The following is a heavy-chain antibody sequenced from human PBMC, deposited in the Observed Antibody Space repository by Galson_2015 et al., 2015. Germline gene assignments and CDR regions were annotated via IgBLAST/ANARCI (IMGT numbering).Heavy chain of an antibody. D-gene: IGHD3-22*01. CDR1: GFTFGTYG. CDR2: IESDGSHT. J-gene: IGHJ4*02. Sequence: SLRLSCAASGFTFGTYGMHWVRQAPGKGLVWVSHIESDGSHTNYADSVKGRFTISRDNAKNTLYLQMNSLRAEDTAVYYCARQKYYYDSSDYYYDYWGQGTLVTVSS. V-gene: IGHV3-74*01. CDR3: ARQKYYYDSSDYYYDY.